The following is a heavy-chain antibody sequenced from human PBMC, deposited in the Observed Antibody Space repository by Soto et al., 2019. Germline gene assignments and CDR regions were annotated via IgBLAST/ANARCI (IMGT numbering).Heavy chain of an antibody. CDR3: ATRSGGDHAHSYYYYYGMDV. V-gene: IGHV1-24*01. Sequence: ASVKVSCKVSGYTLTELSMHWVRQAPGKGLEWMGGFDPEDGETIYAQKFQGRVTMTEDTSTDTAYMELSSLRSEDTAVYYCATRSGGDHAHSYYYYYGMDVWGQGTTVTVSS. CDR2: FDPEDGET. CDR1: GYTLTELS. D-gene: IGHD2-21*02. J-gene: IGHJ6*02.